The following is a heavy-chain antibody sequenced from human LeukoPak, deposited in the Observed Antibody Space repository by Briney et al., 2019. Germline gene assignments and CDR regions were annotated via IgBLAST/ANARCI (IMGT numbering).Heavy chain of an antibody. D-gene: IGHD3-16*02. CDR3: ARDRGYYDYVWGSYQGENYFDY. CDR2: ISSDGSST. Sequence: GGSLRLSCAASGFTFSSYWMHWVRQAPGKGLVWVSRISSDGSSTSYADSVKGRFTIFRDNAKNSLYLQMNSLRAEDTAVYYCARDRGYYDYVWGSYQGENYFDYWGQGTLVTVSS. CDR1: GFTFSSYW. V-gene: IGHV3-74*01. J-gene: IGHJ4*02.